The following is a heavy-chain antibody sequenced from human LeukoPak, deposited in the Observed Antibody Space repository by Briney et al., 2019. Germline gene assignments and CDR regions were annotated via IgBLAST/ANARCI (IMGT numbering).Heavy chain of an antibody. J-gene: IGHJ3*02. CDR3: ARATGSLGAFDI. CDR1: GFTFSSYS. CDR2: IGSISSAI. D-gene: IGHD3-16*01. V-gene: IGHV3-48*04. Sequence: GGSLRLSCAASGFTFSSYSMNWVRQAPGKGLEWVSYIGSISSAIYYADSVKGRFTISRDNAKNSLYLQMNSLRAEDTAVYYCARATGSLGAFDIWGQGTMVTVSS.